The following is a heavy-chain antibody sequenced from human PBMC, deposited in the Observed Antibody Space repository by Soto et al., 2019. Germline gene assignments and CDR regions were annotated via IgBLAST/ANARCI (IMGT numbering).Heavy chain of an antibody. V-gene: IGHV3-48*03. Sequence: PGGSLRLSCAASGFTFSSYEMNWVRQAPGKGLEWVSYISSSGSTIYYADSVKGRFTISRDNAKNSLYLQMNSLRAEDTAVYYCASLIAARRSWSPSWGKGTLVTVSS. J-gene: IGHJ5*02. CDR3: ASLIAARRSWSPS. CDR2: ISSSGSTI. D-gene: IGHD6-6*01. CDR1: GFTFSSYE.